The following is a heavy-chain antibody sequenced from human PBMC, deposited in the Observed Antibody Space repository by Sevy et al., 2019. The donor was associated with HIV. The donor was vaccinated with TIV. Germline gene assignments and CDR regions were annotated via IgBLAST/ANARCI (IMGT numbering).Heavy chain of an antibody. CDR3: ARDLEQLVSL. D-gene: IGHD6-13*01. V-gene: IGHV3-21*01. J-gene: IGHJ4*02. CDR1: GFTFSSYS. CDR2: ISSSSSYI. Sequence: GGSLRLSCAASGFTFSSYSMNWVRQAPGKGLEWVSSISSSSSYIYYADSVKGRFPISRDNAKNSLYLQMNSLRAEDTAVYYCARDLEQLVSLWGQGTLVTVSS.